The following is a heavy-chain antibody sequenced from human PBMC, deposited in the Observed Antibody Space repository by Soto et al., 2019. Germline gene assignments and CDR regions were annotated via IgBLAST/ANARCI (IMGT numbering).Heavy chain of an antibody. J-gene: IGHJ6*02. V-gene: IGHV1-18*01. CDR2: ISAYNGNT. CDR3: ARGQDWNYAHYYGMDV. CDR1: GYTFTSYG. Sequence: QVQLVQSGAEVKKPGASVKVSCKASGYTFTSYGISWVRQAPGQGLEWMGWISAYNGNTNYAQKLQGRVTMTTDTSTSTAYRELRSLRSDDTAVYYCARGQDWNYAHYYGMDVWGQGTTVTVSS. D-gene: IGHD1-7*01.